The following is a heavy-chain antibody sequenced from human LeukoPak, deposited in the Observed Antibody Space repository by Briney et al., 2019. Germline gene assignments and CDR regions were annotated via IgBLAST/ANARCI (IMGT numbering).Heavy chain of an antibody. CDR2: INGGGGT. Sequence: GGSLRLSCAVSGFTFSSYVMSWVRQAPGKGLEWVSGINGGGGTYYADYVKGRFTISRGNSKNTLYLQMNSLTADDTAVYYCEAHLYSGNLPDYWGQGTLVTVSS. CDR3: EAHLYSGNLPDY. D-gene: IGHD1-26*01. J-gene: IGHJ4*02. V-gene: IGHV3-23*01. CDR1: GFTFSSYV.